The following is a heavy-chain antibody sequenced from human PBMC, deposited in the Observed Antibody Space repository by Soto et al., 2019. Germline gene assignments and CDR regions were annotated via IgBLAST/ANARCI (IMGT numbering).Heavy chain of an antibody. CDR1: GFTFDNFV. J-gene: IGHJ1*01. CDR2: IWHDGSNK. CDR3: ARDHRITLVGVVKSNVCFGDE. D-gene: IGHD3-3*01. Sequence: QVHLVESGGAVVQPGGSLRLSCEVSGFTFDNFVMDWVRQAPGKGLEWVARIWHDGSNKYYADSVKGRFTISRDNSKNKLHMKMNSLRAEDTAVYYCARDHRITLVGVVKSNVCFGDEWSQCTPVTVSS. V-gene: IGHV3-33*01.